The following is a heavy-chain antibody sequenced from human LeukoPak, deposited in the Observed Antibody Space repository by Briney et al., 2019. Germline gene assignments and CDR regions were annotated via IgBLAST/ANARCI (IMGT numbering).Heavy chain of an antibody. CDR3: ARHVSVAVTNFFDY. CDR1: GGSISSRNYY. V-gene: IGHV4-39*01. J-gene: IGHJ4*02. D-gene: IGHD6-19*01. Sequence: PSETLSLTCTVSGGSISSRNYYWGRIRQPPGKGLEWIGGVYYTGTTYSNPSLKSRVTISVDTSKNQFSLRLSSVTAADTAVYYCARHVSVAVTNFFDYWGQGTLVTVSS. CDR2: VYYTGTT.